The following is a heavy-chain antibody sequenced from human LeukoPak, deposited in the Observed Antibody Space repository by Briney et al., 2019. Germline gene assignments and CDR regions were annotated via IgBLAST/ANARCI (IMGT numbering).Heavy chain of an antibody. D-gene: IGHD2-2*01. Sequence: GGSLRLSCAASGFTFSSYSMNWVRQAPGKGLEWVSSISSSSSYIYYADSVKGRFTVSRDNAKNSLYLQMNSLRAEDTAVYYCGRSGGSSTSYSGMAVWGQGTTVTVSS. CDR1: GFTFSSYS. CDR2: ISSSSSYI. J-gene: IGHJ6*02. CDR3: GRSGGSSTSYSGMAV. V-gene: IGHV3-21*01.